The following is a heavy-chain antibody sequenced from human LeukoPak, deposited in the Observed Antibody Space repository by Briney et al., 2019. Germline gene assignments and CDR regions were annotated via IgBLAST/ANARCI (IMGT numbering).Heavy chain of an antibody. V-gene: IGHV4-59*01. J-gene: IGHJ4*02. CDR1: GGSICDYY. D-gene: IGHD3-10*01. CDR3: ARSTYGYSFDY. CDR2: IYYSGST. Sequence: SETLSLTCTLSGGSICDYYWGWIRQPPGKGLEWIGYIYYSGSTNYNPSLKSRVTISVDTSKNQFSLKLTSVTAADTAVYYCARSTYGYSFDYWGQGTLVTVSS.